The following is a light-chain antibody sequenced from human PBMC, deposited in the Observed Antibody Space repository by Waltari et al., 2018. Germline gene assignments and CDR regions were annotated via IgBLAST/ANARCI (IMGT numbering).Light chain of an antibody. CDR1: QGISSD. CDR2: GAS. CDR3: LQDSEHPLT. Sequence: IQMTQSPSSLSAFVGDRVTMTCRASQGISSDLGWYQQKPGKTPKLLIYGASLLQSGVPSRFSGSGSGTDFTLTISSLQPEDFATYYCLQDSEHPLTFGQGTKVEL. V-gene: IGKV1-6*01. J-gene: IGKJ1*01.